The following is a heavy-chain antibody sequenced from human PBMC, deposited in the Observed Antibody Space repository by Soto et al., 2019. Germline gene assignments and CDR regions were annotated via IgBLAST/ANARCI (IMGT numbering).Heavy chain of an antibody. CDR1: GYSFTSYW. J-gene: IGHJ5*02. V-gene: IGHV5-51*01. CDR2: IYPGDSDT. D-gene: IGHD2-2*01. CDR3: ARGYCTTTICDPWFDP. Sequence: GESLKISCTGVGYSFTSYWIGWVRQMLGKGLEWMGIIYPGDSDTRYSPSFQGQVTIPADKSISTVYLQWSSLKASDTAMYYCARGYCTTTICDPWFDPWGQGTLVTVSS.